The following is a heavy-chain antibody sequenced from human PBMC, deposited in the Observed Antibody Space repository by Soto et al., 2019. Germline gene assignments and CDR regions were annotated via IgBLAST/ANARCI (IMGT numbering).Heavy chain of an antibody. V-gene: IGHV4-39*01. CDR1: GGSISSSSYY. CDR2: IYYSAST. CDR3: ASRMPLGGRIAY. D-gene: IGHD3-10*01. J-gene: IGHJ4*02. Sequence: QLQLQESGPGLVKPSETRSLTCTVSGGSISSSSYYWGWIRQPPGKGLEWIGSIYYSASTYYNPSLKSRVTISVDTSENQFALKLSPVTAADTPVYYCASRMPLGGRIAYWGQGTLVTVSS.